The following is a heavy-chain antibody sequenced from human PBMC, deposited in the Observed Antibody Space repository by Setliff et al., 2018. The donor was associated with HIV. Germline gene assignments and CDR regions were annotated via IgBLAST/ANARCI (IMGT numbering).Heavy chain of an antibody. CDR1: GYNFINND. V-gene: IGHV1-8*02. CDR3: ARKHKVSLGRGIVVLWGFDP. D-gene: IGHD3-10*01. Sequence: ASVKVSCKASGYNFINNDINWVRQATGQGLEWMGWMNPNSGNSGYAQKFQGRVTMTRSTSFSTAYMELSNLTSEDTAIYYCARKHKVSLGRGIVVLWGFDPWGQGTXVTVSS. CDR2: MNPNSGNS. J-gene: IGHJ5*02.